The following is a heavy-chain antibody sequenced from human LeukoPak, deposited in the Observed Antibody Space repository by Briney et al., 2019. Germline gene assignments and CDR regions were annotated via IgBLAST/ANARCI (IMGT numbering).Heavy chain of an antibody. CDR3: ASPGDSIRRAAASNAFDI. CDR1: GYTFTSYY. Sequence: ASVKVSCKASGYTFTSYYMYWVRQAPGQGLEWMGIINPSGGSTSYAQKFQGRVTMTRDTSTSTVYMELSSLRSEGTAVYYCASPGDSIRRAAASNAFDIWGQGTMVTVSS. J-gene: IGHJ3*02. V-gene: IGHV1-46*01. D-gene: IGHD3-22*01. CDR2: INPSGGST.